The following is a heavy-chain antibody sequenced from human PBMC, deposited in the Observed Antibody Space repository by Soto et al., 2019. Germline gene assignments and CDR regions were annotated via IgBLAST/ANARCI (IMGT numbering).Heavy chain of an antibody. CDR3: ARHEGYSYGTDAFDI. V-gene: IGHV4-39*01. CDR1: GGSISSSSYY. D-gene: IGHD5-18*01. J-gene: IGHJ3*02. CDR2: IYYSGST. Sequence: SETLSLTCTVSGGSISSSSYYWGWIRQPPGKGLEWIGSIYYSGSTYYNPSLKSRVTISVDTSKNQFSLKLSSVTAADTAVYYCARHEGYSYGTDAFDIWGQGTMVTVSS.